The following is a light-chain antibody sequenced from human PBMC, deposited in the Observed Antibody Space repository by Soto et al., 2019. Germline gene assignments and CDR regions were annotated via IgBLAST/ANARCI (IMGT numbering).Light chain of an antibody. J-gene: IGKJ2*01. V-gene: IGKV3-20*01. Sequence: EVVLTQSPGTLSLSPGERATLSCRAGQSVSSNYVAWYQQRPGQAPRLLIYAASSRATGIPDRFSGSGSGTDFTLTVSRLKPEDVAVYYCQLYGSSPPMYTFGQGTKVEIK. CDR1: QSVSSNY. CDR2: AAS. CDR3: QLYGSSPPMYT.